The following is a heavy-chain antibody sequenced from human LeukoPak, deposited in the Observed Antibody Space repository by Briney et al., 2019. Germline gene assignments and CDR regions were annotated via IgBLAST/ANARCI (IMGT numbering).Heavy chain of an antibody. CDR2: INSDGSST. Sequence: PGGSLRLPCAASGFTFSTYWMHWVRQAPGKGLVWVSRINSDGSSTDYADSVKGRFTISRDNAKNTLYLQMNSLRAEDTAVYYCARTGYRYSYYWGQGTLVTVSS. V-gene: IGHV3-74*01. CDR3: ARTGYRYSYY. CDR1: GFTFSTYW. D-gene: IGHD5-18*01. J-gene: IGHJ4*02.